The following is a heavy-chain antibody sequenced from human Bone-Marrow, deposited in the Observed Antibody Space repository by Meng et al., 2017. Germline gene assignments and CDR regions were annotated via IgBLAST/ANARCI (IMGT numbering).Heavy chain of an antibody. Sequence: GGSLRLSCAASGFTFDDYGMHWVRQAPGKGLEWVSGINWNSGRIGYADSVKGRFTISRDNAKNSLYLQMNSLRAEDMALYYCAKGANYDILTGLKTDAFDIWGQGTMVTVSS. D-gene: IGHD3-9*01. CDR1: GFTFDDYG. CDR3: AKGANYDILTGLKTDAFDI. CDR2: INWNSGRI. V-gene: IGHV3-9*03. J-gene: IGHJ3*02.